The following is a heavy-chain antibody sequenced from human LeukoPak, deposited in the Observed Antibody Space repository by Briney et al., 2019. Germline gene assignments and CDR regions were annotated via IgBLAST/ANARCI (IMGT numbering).Heavy chain of an antibody. J-gene: IGHJ6*03. CDR1: GGSFSGYY. CDR3: ARGSARVATRYYYYMDV. D-gene: IGHD2-15*01. CDR2: INHSGST. V-gene: IGHV4-34*01. Sequence: SETLSLTCAVYGGSFSGYYWSWIRQPPGKGLEWIGEINHSGSTNYNPSLKSRVTISVDTYKNQFSLKLSSVTAADTAVYYCARGSARVATRYYYYMDVWGKGTTVTVSS.